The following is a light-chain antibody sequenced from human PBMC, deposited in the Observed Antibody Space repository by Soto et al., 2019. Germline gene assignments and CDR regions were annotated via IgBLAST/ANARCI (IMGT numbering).Light chain of an antibody. J-gene: IGKJ2*01. V-gene: IGKV3-20*01. Sequence: IVLTQSPGTLSLSPGESATLSCRASQSVSSSYFAWYQQKPGQAPRLLIYAASSRATGIPDRFSGSGSGTDFTLTITRLEPEDFAVYYCQQYGVSAYTFGQGTKLQI. CDR2: AAS. CDR3: QQYGVSAYT. CDR1: QSVSSSY.